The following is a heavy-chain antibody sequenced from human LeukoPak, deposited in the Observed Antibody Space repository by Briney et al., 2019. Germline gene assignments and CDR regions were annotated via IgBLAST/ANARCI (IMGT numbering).Heavy chain of an antibody. CDR2: ITGSSGYT. CDR3: AKRLSGWYYTDY. J-gene: IGHJ4*02. CDR1: GFTFSSYA. Sequence: PGGSLRLSCAVSGFTFSSYAMSWVRQAPGKGLEWVSSITGSSGYTYYADSVKGRFTISRDNSKNTLYLHMNSLRAEDTAVYYCAKRLSGWYYTDYWGQGTLVTVSS. D-gene: IGHD6-19*01. V-gene: IGHV3-23*01.